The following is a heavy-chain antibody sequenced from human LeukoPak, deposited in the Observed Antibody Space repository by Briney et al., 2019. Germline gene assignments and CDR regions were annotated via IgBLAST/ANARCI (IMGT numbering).Heavy chain of an antibody. V-gene: IGHV1-69*13. Sequence: GASVKVSCKASGGTFISYAISWVRQAPGQGLEWMGGIIPIFGTANYAQKFQGRVTITADESTSTAYMELSSLRSEDTAVYYCAREGPKDSVHYSMDVWGQGTTVTVSS. CDR3: AREGPKDSVHYSMDV. D-gene: IGHD3-10*02. J-gene: IGHJ6*02. CDR1: GGTFISYA. CDR2: IIPIFGTA.